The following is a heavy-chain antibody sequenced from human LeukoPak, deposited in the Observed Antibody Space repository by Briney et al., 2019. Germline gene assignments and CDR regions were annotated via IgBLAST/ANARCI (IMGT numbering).Heavy chain of an antibody. CDR2: TYYRSKWYN. CDR3: VRQYSSGWYYYYGMDV. Sequence: SQTLPLTCAISGDSVSSNSAAWHWIRQSPSRGLEWLGRTYYRSKWYNDYVVSVKSRITINPDTSKNQFSLQLNSVTPQDTAGYYCVRQYSSGWYYYYGMDVWGQGTTVIVSS. D-gene: IGHD6-19*01. CDR1: GDSVSSNSAA. V-gene: IGHV6-1*01. J-gene: IGHJ6*02.